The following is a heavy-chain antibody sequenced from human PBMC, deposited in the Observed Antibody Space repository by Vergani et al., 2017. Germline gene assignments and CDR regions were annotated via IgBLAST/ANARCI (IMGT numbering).Heavy chain of an antibody. CDR3: ARGRSSSWYCDY. J-gene: IGHJ4*02. CDR2: IYVSGIT. CDR1: GASLNNDFYY. Sequence: QVQLQESGPGLVKPLQTLSLTCTVSGASLNNDFYYWHWIRQPAGKGLEWIGRIYVSGITDYNSSLQSLVSMSVDTSKNQFSLTLTSVTAADTAVYYCARGRSSSWYCDYWGQGTLVTVSS. V-gene: IGHV4-61*02. D-gene: IGHD6-13*01.